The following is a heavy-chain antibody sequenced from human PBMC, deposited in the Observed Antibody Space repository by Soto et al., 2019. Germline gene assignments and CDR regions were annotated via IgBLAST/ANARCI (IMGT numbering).Heavy chain of an antibody. D-gene: IGHD1-26*01. CDR1: GFTFSSNA. Sequence: QVQLVESGGGVVQPGRSLRLSCAASGFTFSSNAMHWVRQAPGKGLEWVAGISYDGKSKYHADSVKGRFTISRDNSKNTLDLEMNSLRVEDTAVYYWARLRGSYSWYFDYWGQGTLLTVSS. CDR2: ISYDGKSK. CDR3: ARLRGSYSWYFDY. V-gene: IGHV3-30*04. J-gene: IGHJ4*02.